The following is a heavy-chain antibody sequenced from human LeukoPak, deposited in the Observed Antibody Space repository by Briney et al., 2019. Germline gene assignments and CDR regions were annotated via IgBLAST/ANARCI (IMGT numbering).Heavy chain of an antibody. J-gene: IGHJ4*02. CDR1: GFTFSSYA. D-gene: IGHD3-3*01. Sequence: EGSLRLSCAASGFTFSSYAMSWVRQAPGKGLEWVSGFSGSGGSTYYADSVQGRFTISRDNSKNTLYLQMNSLRAEDTAVYYCAKPRSAESPFDYWGQGTLVTVSS. CDR3: AKPRSAESPFDY. CDR2: FSGSGGST. V-gene: IGHV3-23*01.